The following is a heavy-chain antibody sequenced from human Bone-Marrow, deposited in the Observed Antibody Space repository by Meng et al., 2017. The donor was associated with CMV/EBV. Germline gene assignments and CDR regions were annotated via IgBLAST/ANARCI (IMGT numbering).Heavy chain of an antibody. CDR1: GGSISSSSYY. J-gene: IGHJ5*02. Sequence: SETLSLTCTVSGGSISSSSYYWGWIRQPPGKGLEWIGSIYYSGSTNYNPSLKSRVTISVDTSKNQFSLKLSSVTAADTAVYYCASSSGWYLGWFDPWGQGTLVTVSS. CDR2: IYYSGST. V-gene: IGHV4-39*07. CDR3: ASSSGWYLGWFDP. D-gene: IGHD6-19*01.